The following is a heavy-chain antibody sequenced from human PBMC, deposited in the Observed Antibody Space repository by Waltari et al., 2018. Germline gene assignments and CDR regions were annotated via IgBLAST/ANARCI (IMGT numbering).Heavy chain of an antibody. CDR2: IYYSGST. CDR3: ARQDVVGFTVTDY. J-gene: IGHJ4*02. Sequence: QLQLQESGPGLVKPSETLSLTCTVSGGSISSSSYSWGWIRQPPGKGLEWIGSIYYSGSTYYNPSLKSRVTISVDTSKNQFSLKLSSVTAADTAVYYCARQDVVGFTVTDYWGQGTLVTVSS. D-gene: IGHD4-17*01. V-gene: IGHV4-39*01. CDR1: GGSISSSSYS.